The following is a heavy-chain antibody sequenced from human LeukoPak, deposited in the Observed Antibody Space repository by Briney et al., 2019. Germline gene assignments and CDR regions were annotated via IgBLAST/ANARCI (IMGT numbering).Heavy chain of an antibody. CDR1: GYTFTGYY. D-gene: IGHD3-10*01. CDR3: AREGVGGSGSYTLNWFDP. V-gene: IGHV1-2*06. Sequence: ASVKVSCKASGYTFTGYYMHWVRQAPGQGLEWMGRISPNSGGTNYAQKFQGRVTMTRDTSISTAYMELSRLRSDDTAVYYCAREGVGGSGSYTLNWFDPWGQGTLVTVSS. CDR2: ISPNSGGT. J-gene: IGHJ5*02.